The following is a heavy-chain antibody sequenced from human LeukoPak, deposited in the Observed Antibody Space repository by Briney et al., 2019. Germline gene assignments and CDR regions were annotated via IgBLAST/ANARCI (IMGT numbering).Heavy chain of an antibody. CDR1: GFTFSRHW. CDR3: VRETVSVITDFDY. CDR2: IKEDGSEQ. J-gene: IGHJ4*02. V-gene: IGHV3-7*01. D-gene: IGHD3-16*02. Sequence: GGSLRLSCAASGFTFSRHWMTWVRQAPGKGLEWVANIKEDGSEQYYVDSIKGRLTISRDNAKNSLYLQMSSLRAEDTAIYYCVRETVSVITDFDYWGQGTLVTVSS.